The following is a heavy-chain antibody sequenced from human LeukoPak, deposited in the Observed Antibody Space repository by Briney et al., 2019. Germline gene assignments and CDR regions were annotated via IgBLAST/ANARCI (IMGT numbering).Heavy chain of an antibody. CDR3: ARDSNSDFWSGYYTNYFDY. CDR1: GFTFSSYW. D-gene: IGHD3-3*01. CDR2: INSDGSTT. J-gene: IGHJ4*02. Sequence: GGSLRLSCAASGFTFSSYWMHWVRQAPGKGLVWVSRINSDGSTTSYADSVKGRFTISRDNSKNTLYLQMNSLRTEDTAVYYCARDSNSDFWSGYYTNYFDYWGQGTLVTVSS. V-gene: IGHV3-74*01.